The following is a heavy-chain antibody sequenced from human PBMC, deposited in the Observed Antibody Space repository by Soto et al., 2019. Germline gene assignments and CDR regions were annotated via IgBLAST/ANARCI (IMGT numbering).Heavy chain of an antibody. V-gene: IGHV5-51*01. Sequence: GESLKISCKGSGYSFTSYWIGWVRQMPGKGLEWMGIIYPGDSDTRYSPSFQGQVTISADKSISTAYLQWSSLKASDTAMYYCARQNYYDSSGYFTTSGYFVYYGMDVWGQGTTVTVSS. J-gene: IGHJ6*02. D-gene: IGHD3-22*01. CDR2: IYPGDSDT. CDR3: ARQNYYDSSGYFTTSGYFVYYGMDV. CDR1: GYSFTSYW.